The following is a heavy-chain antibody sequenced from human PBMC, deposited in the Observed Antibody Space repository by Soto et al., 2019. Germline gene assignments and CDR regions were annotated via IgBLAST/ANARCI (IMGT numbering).Heavy chain of an antibody. J-gene: IGHJ6*02. CDR2: IYYSGST. CDR3: ARLRSIYDYVWGSPSYGMDV. CDR1: GGSISSSSYY. Sequence: SETLSLTCTVSGGSISSSSYYWGWIRQPPGKGLEWIGSIYYSGSTYYNSSLKSRVTISVDTSKNQFSLKLSSVTAADTAVYYCARLRSIYDYVWGSPSYGMDVWGQGTTVTVSS. D-gene: IGHD3-16*01. V-gene: IGHV4-39*01.